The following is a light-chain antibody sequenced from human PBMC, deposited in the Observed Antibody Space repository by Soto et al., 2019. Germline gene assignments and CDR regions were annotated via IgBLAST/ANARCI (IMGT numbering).Light chain of an antibody. CDR3: SSYTSSSTRV. J-gene: IGLJ3*02. Sequence: QSVLTQPASVYGSPGQSITISCIGTSSDVGGYNYVSWYQQHPGKAPKLMIYEVSNRPSGVSNRFSGSKSGNTASLTISGLQAEDEADYYCSSYTSSSTRVFGGGTKVTVL. CDR1: SSDVGGYNY. V-gene: IGLV2-14*01. CDR2: EVS.